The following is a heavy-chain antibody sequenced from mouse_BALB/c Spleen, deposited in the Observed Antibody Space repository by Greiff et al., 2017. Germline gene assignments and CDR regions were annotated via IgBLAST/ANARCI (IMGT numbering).Heavy chain of an antibody. Sequence: VQLKESGAELVKPGASVKLSCTASGFNIKDTYMHWVKQRPEQGLEWIGRIDPANGNTKYDPKFQGKATITADTSSNTAYLQLSSLTSEDTAVYYCAFYWYFDVWGAGTTVTVSS. V-gene: IGHV14-3*02. CDR2: IDPANGNT. CDR3: AFYWYFDV. CDR1: GFNIKDTY. J-gene: IGHJ1*01.